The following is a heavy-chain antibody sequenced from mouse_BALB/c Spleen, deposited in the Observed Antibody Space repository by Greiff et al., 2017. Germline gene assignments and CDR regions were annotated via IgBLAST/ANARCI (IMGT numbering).Heavy chain of an antibody. CDR3: ARDGGVY. V-gene: IGHV5-6-3*01. CDR2: INSNGGST. Sequence: EVKVVESGGGLVQPGGSLKLSCAASGFTFSSYGMSWVRQTPDKRLELVATINSNGGSTYYPDSVKGRFTISRDNAKNTLYLQMSSLKSEDTAMYYCARDGGVYWGQGTSVTVSA. CDR1: GFTFSSYG. J-gene: IGHJ4*01.